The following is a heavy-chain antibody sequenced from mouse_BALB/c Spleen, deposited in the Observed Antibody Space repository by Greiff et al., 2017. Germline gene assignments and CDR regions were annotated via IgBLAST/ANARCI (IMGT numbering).Heavy chain of an antibody. CDR2: LYPGGGYT. J-gene: IGHJ3*01. Sequence: VKLVESGAELVRPGTSVKMSCKAAGYTFTNYWICWVKQRPGHGLEWIGDLYPGGGYTNYNEKFKGQATLTADTSSSTAYMQLSSLTSVDSAIYYCARNYYGNYVLFAYWGQGTLVTVSA. V-gene: IGHV1-63*02. CDR1: GYTFTNYW. D-gene: IGHD2-1*01. CDR3: ARNYYGNYVLFAY.